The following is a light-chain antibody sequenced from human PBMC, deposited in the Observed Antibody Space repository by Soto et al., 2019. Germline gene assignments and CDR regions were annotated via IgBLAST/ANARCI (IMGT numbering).Light chain of an antibody. CDR3: QHRANWPLT. J-gene: IGKJ4*01. CDR2: DAS. V-gene: IGKV3-11*01. CDR1: QSVSSY. Sequence: EIVLTQSPATQSLSPGERATLSCRASQSVSSYVAWYQQRPGQAPRLLIYDASNRATGVPARFSGSGSGTDFTLTISSLEPEDFAFYYCQHRANWPLTFGGGTKLEIK.